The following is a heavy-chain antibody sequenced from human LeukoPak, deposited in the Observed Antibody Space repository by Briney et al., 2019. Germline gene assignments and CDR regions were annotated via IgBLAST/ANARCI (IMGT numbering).Heavy chain of an antibody. J-gene: IGHJ4*02. CDR3: ARGPGGNSGFDY. CDR2: ISRSSSTI. V-gene: IGHV3-48*01. D-gene: IGHD4-23*01. Sequence: GGSLRLSCAASGFTFSSYSMNWVRQAPGKGLEWVSYISRSSSTISYADSVKGRFTISRDNAKNSLYLQMNSLRAEDTAVYYCARGPGGNSGFDYWGQGTLVTVSS. CDR1: GFTFSSYS.